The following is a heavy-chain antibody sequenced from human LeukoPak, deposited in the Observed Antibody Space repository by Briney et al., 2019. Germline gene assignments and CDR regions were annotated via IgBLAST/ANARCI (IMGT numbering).Heavy chain of an antibody. V-gene: IGHV1-2*02. D-gene: IGHD2-21*01. J-gene: IGHJ6*03. Sequence: ASVKVSCKASGYTFTGYYMHWVRQAPGQGLEWMGWINPNSGGTNYAQKFQGRVTMTRDTSISTAYMELSRLRSDDTAVYYCAREKAQELYYYYMGVWGKGTTVTISS. CDR1: GYTFTGYY. CDR2: INPNSGGT. CDR3: AREKAQELYYYYMGV.